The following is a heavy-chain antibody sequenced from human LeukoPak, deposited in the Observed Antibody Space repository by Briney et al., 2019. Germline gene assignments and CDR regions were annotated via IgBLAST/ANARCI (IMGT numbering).Heavy chain of an antibody. CDR1: GFTFSSYA. CDR2: ISGSGGST. CDR3: AKSGYCSGGSCYDYFDY. Sequence: GGSLRLSCAASGFTFSSYAMSWVRQAPGKGLEWVSAISGSGGSTYYADSVKGRFTISRDNSKNTLYLQMNSLRAEDTAVYYCAKSGYCSGGSCYDYFDYWAREPWSPSPQ. D-gene: IGHD2-15*01. J-gene: IGHJ4*02. V-gene: IGHV3-23*01.